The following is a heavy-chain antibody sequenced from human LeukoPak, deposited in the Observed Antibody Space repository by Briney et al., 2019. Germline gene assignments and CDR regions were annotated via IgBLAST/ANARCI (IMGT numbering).Heavy chain of an antibody. Sequence: ASETLSLTCTVSGGSISSYYWSWIRQPPGKGLEWIGYIYYSGSTNYNPSLKSRVTISVDTSKNQFSLKLSSVTAADTAVYYCARRKVAAPVDSWGQGTLVTVSS. CDR2: IYYSGST. V-gene: IGHV4-59*08. J-gene: IGHJ4*02. CDR3: ARRKVAAPVDS. CDR1: GGSISSYY. D-gene: IGHD2-15*01.